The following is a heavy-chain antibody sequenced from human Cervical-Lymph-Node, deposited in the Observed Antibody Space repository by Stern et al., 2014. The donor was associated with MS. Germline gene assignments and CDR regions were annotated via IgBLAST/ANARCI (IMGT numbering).Heavy chain of an antibody. D-gene: IGHD6-13*01. V-gene: IGHV1-69*01. J-gene: IGHJ6*02. Sequence: VQLMQSGAEVKKPGSSVKVSCKASGGTFSNNAISWVRQAPGRGLEWMGGIIPRFGTPKYAQKFQGRVTITADESTTTAYMELYSLRSEDTAVYYCARGIRYTSSWYYGMDVWGQGTTVSVSS. CDR2: IIPRFGTP. CDR1: GGTFSNNA. CDR3: ARGIRYTSSWYYGMDV.